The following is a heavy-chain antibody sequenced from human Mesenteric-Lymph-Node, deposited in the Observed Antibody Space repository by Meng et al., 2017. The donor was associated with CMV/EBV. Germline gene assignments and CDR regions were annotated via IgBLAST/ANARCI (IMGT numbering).Heavy chain of an antibody. J-gene: IGHJ4*02. Sequence: CAACGITVSGDGRSWVRKAPGKGMEWVSSISGSGSSTYYADSVKGRFTISRDNSKSTLYLQMNSLTAEDTAVYYCAKVLAARDYYDYWGQGTLVTVSS. D-gene: IGHD6-6*01. CDR1: GITVSGDG. CDR2: ISGSGSST. CDR3: AKVLAARDYYDY. V-gene: IGHV3-23*01.